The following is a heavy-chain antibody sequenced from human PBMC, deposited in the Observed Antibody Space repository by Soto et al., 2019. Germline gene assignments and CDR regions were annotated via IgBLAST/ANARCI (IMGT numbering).Heavy chain of an antibody. CDR1: GGSISSYY. Sequence: QVQLQESGPGLVKPSETLSLTCTVSGGSISSYYWSWIRQPPGKGLEWIGYIYYSGSTNYNPSLKSRVTISVDTSKNQFSLKLSSVTAADTAVYYCARDNSGGAGTFDPWGQGTLVTVSS. CDR3: ARDNSGGAGTFDP. D-gene: IGHD1-26*01. CDR2: IYYSGST. V-gene: IGHV4-59*01. J-gene: IGHJ5*02.